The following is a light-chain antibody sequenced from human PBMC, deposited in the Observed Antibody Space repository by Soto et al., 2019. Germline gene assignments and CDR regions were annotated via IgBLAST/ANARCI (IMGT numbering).Light chain of an antibody. CDR2: GNS. CDR3: QSYDRSLSGSV. V-gene: IGLV1-40*01. CDR1: SSNIGAGYD. Sequence: QSVLTQPPSVSGAPGQRVTISCTGSSSNIGAGYDEHWYQQLPGTAPKLLIYGNSNRPSGVPDRFSGSKSGTSASLAITGLQAEDEADYYCQSYDRSLSGSVFGGGTKLTVL. J-gene: IGLJ2*01.